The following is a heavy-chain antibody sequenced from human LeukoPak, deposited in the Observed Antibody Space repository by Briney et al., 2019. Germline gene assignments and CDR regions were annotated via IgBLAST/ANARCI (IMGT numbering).Heavy chain of an antibody. V-gene: IGHV3-15*01. Sequence: GGSLRLSCAASGFTFSNAWMSWVRQAPGKGLKWVGRIKSKTDGGTTDYAAPVKGRFTISRDDSKNTLYLQMNSLKTEDTAVYYCTTERRDGYNYGFDYWGQGTLVTVSS. CDR2: IKSKTDGGTT. J-gene: IGHJ4*02. CDR3: TTERRDGYNYGFDY. CDR1: GFTFSNAW. D-gene: IGHD5-24*01.